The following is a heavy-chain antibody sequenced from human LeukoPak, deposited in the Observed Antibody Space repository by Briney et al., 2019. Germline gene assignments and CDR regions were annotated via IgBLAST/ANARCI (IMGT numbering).Heavy chain of an antibody. CDR2: ISSSSSYI. CDR3: ARLWGDATIFDL. J-gene: IGHJ4*02. V-gene: IGHV3-21*01. CDR1: GFTFSSYS. D-gene: IGHD5-12*01. Sequence: GGSLRLSCAASGFTFSSYSMNWVRQAPGKGLEWVSSISSSSSYIYYADSVKGRFTISRDNAKNSLYLQTNSLRAEDTAVYYCARLWGDATIFDLWGQGTLVTVSS.